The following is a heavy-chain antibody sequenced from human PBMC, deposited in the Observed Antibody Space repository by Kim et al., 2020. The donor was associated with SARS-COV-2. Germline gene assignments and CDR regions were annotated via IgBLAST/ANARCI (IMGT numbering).Heavy chain of an antibody. V-gene: IGHV3-48*03. Sequence: GGSLRLSCTASGFTFSSYEMNWVRQAPGKGLEWVSYIIGSGTTIYYADSVRGRFTISRDNDKNSLFLQMNSLRAEDTAVYYCARGPNYSPFDYWGQGTLSPSPQ. CDR3: ARGPNYSPFDY. J-gene: IGHJ4*02. D-gene: IGHD4-4*01. CDR2: IIGSGTTI. CDR1: GFTFSSYE.